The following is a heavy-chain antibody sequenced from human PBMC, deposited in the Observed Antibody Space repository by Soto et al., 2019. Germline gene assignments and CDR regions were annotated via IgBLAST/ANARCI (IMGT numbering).Heavy chain of an antibody. CDR2: IYWDDGK. CDR1: GFSLNTGGVT. Sequence: SGPTLVNPTQTLTLTCVFSGFSLNTGGVTVGWIRQPPGKALEWGALIYWDDGKRHSPSLKSRLTITKETSRNQVVLTMTNADPEDTATYFCAHSPAPRVYYQHWGEGTLVTVSS. V-gene: IGHV2-5*02. D-gene: IGHD3-10*01. J-gene: IGHJ1*01. CDR3: AHSPAPRVYYQH.